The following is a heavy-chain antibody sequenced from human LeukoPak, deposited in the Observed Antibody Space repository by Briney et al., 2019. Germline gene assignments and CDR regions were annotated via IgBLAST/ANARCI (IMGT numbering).Heavy chain of an antibody. CDR1: GGSFSGYY. D-gene: IGHD3-22*01. CDR3: ARAIYYYDSSGHFDY. J-gene: IGHJ4*02. CDR2: IYYSGST. Sequence: SETLSLTCAVYGGSFSGYYWSWIRQPPGKGLEWIGYIYYSGSTNYNPSLKSRVTISVDTSKNQFSLKLSSVTAADTAVYYCARAIYYYDSSGHFDYWGQGTLVTVSS. V-gene: IGHV4-59*01.